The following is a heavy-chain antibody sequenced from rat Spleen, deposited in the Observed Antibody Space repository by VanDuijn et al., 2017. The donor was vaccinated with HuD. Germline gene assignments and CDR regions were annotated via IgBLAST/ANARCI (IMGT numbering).Heavy chain of an antibody. J-gene: IGHJ2*01. Sequence: EVQLVESGGGLVQPGRSLKLSCAASGFTFSNYGMAWVRQAPTKGLEWVATISYDGSSTYYRDSVKGRFTISRDNAKSTLYLQMDSLRSEDTATYYCASHNSGLDYWGQGVMVTVSS. CDR2: ISYDGSST. CDR1: GFTFSNYG. V-gene: IGHV5-29*01. CDR3: ASHNSGLDY. D-gene: IGHD4-3*01.